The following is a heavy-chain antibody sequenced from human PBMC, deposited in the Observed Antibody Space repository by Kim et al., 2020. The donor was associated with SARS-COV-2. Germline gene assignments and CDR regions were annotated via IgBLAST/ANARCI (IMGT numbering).Heavy chain of an antibody. CDR2: IYYSGST. CDR1: GGSISGYY. J-gene: IGHJ4*02. Sequence: SETLSLTCTVSGGSISGYYWSWIRQPPGKGLEWIGYIYYSGSTNYNPSLKSRVTISVDTSKNQFSLKLSSVTAADTAVYYCARHSDNFVAGRAIDYWGQG. D-gene: IGHD6-13*01. CDR3: ARHSDNFVAGRAIDY. V-gene: IGHV4-59*08.